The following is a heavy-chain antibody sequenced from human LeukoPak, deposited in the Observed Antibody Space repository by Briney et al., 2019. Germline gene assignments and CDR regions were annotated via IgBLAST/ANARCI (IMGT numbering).Heavy chain of an antibody. CDR3: AIGASRFDP. CDR2: ISSSSSYI. CDR1: GFTFSSYS. V-gene: IGHV3-21*01. Sequence: GGSLTLTCAATGFTFSSYSMNWVRQAPGKGLEWVSSISSSSSYIYYADSVKGRFTISRDNAKNSLYLQMNSLRAEDTAVYYCAIGASRFDPWGQGTLVTVSS. J-gene: IGHJ5*02.